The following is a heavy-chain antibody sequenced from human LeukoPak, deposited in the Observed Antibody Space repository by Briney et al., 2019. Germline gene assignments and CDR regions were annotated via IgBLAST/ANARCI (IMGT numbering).Heavy chain of an antibody. D-gene: IGHD3-22*01. Sequence: GGSLRLSCAASGFTFSSYAMSWVRQAPGKGLEWVSAISGSGGSTYYADSMKGRFTISRDNSKNTLYLQMNSLRAEDTAVYYCAKDAPDYYDSSGYYLSDWFDPWGQGTLVTVSS. CDR3: AKDAPDYYDSSGYYLSDWFDP. V-gene: IGHV3-23*01. CDR1: GFTFSSYA. J-gene: IGHJ5*02. CDR2: ISGSGGST.